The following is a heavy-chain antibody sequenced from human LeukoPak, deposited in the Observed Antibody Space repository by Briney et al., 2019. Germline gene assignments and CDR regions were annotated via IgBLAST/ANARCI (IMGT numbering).Heavy chain of an antibody. V-gene: IGHV3-23*01. CDR1: GFTFSTYA. CDR2: ISGSGDST. J-gene: IGHJ3*02. D-gene: IGHD1-20*01. CDR3: ARVGYNYDLGNAFDI. Sequence: GGSLRLSCAASGFTFSTYAVNWVRQAPGKGLEWVSTISGSGDSTYYADSVKGRFTISRDNSRNTLFLQMNSLRADDTAVYYCARVGYNYDLGNAFDIWGQGTVVTVSS.